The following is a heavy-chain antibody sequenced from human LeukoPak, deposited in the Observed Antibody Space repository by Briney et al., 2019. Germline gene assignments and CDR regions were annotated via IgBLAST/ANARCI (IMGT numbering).Heavy chain of an antibody. V-gene: IGHV3-7*01. CDR2: IKKIGSEK. D-gene: IGHD6-13*01. CDR3: ARDQGIAAAGTNWFDP. CDR1: VFTFCIDS. J-gene: IGHJ5*02. Sequence: RGSLRPSSAASVFTFCIDSMSWVRHAPGKGRGWVANIKKIGSEKYSVDSPTGQFTISRDNAKNTRYLQMNRLRAADTAVYNCARDQGIAAAGTNWFDPWGQGTLVTVSS.